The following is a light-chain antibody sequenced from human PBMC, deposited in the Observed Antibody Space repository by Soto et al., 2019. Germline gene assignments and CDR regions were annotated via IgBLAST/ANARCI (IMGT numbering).Light chain of an antibody. CDR1: SSDVGGYNY. J-gene: IGLJ1*01. Sequence: QSALTQPPSASGSLGQSVTISCTGTSSDVGGYNYVSWYQQHPGKAPKLMIYEVSKRPSGVPDRFSGSKSGNTASLTVSGLHAEDEADYYCSSYAGSNKSVFGTGTKLTVL. V-gene: IGLV2-8*01. CDR3: SSYAGSNKSV. CDR2: EVS.